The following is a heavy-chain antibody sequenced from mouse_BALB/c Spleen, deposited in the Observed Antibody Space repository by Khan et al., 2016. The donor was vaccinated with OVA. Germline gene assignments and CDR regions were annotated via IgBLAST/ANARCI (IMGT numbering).Heavy chain of an antibody. J-gene: IGHJ4*01. CDR3: GRQSYYHCYALDY. D-gene: IGHD2-10*01. CDR2: IWSDGST. Sequence: QVQLKESGPGLVAPSQSLSITCTISGFSLTSYGIHWVRQPPGKGLEWLVVIWSDGSTTYNSTLKSRLSITKDNSKSQVFLKMNSLQTDDTAMYYCGRQSYYHCYALDYWGQGTSVTVSS. CDR1: GFSLTSYG. V-gene: IGHV2-6-1*01.